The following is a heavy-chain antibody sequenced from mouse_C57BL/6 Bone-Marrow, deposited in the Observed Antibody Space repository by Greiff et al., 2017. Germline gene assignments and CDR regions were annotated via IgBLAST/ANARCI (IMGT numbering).Heavy chain of an antibody. CDR1: GYAFSSSW. CDR2: IYPGDGDT. CDR3: ARDYGSSCYFDY. V-gene: IGHV1-82*01. Sequence: QVQLQQSGPELVKPGASVKISCKASGYAFSSSWMNWVKQRPGKGLEWIGRIYPGDGDTNYNGKFKGKATLTADKASSTAYMQLSSLTSEDSAVYFSARDYGSSCYFDYWGQGTTLTVSS. D-gene: IGHD1-1*01. J-gene: IGHJ2*01.